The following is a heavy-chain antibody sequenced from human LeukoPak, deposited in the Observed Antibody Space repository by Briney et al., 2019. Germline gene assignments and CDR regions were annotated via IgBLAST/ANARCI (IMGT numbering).Heavy chain of an antibody. J-gene: IGHJ4*02. CDR2: IYHSGST. Sequence: PSETLSLTCTVSGGSISSGDYYWSWIRQPPGKGLEWIGYIYHSGSTYYNPSLKSRVTISVDRSKNQFSLKLSSVTAADTAVYYCASKPDRGYSYGFDYWGQGTLVTVSS. CDR3: ASKPDRGYSYGFDY. CDR1: GGSISSGDYY. V-gene: IGHV4-30-4*08. D-gene: IGHD5-18*01.